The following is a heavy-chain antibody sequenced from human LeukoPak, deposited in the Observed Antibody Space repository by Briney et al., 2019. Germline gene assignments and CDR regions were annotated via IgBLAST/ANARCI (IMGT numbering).Heavy chain of an antibody. CDR3: ARGYYDSWDY. Sequence: DPSQTLPLTCAVSGGSISSGGYSWSWIRQPPGKGLEWIGYIYHSGSTYYNPSLKSRVTISVDRSKNQFSLKLSSVTAADTAVYYCARGYYDSWDYWGQGTLVTVSS. D-gene: IGHD3-22*01. J-gene: IGHJ4*02. CDR1: GGSISSGGYS. V-gene: IGHV4-30-2*01. CDR2: IYHSGST.